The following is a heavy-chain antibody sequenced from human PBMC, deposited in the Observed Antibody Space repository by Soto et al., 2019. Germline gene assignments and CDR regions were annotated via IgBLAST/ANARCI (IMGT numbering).Heavy chain of an antibody. CDR1: GDSISSDDYY. J-gene: IGHJ4*02. CDR3: ARDRSNSPDYFDY. CDR2: IYYTGRT. V-gene: IGHV4-30-4*01. D-gene: IGHD6-6*01. Sequence: KTSETLSLTCTVSGDSISSDDYYWSWIRQPPGKGLEWVGYIYYTGRTSYNPSLESRLTISIDTSKNHFSLKLSSVSAADTAVYYCARDRSNSPDYFDYWGQGALVTVSS.